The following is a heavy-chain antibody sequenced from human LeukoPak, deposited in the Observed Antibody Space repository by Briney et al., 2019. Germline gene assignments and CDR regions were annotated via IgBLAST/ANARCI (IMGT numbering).Heavy chain of an antibody. CDR1: GGSISSSSYY. D-gene: IGHD3-22*01. Sequence: SETLSLTCTVSGGSISSSSYYWGWIRQPPGKGLEWIGSIYYSGSTYYNPSLKSRVTISVDTSKNQFSLKLSSVTAADTAVYYCARNSYYYDSSYDYWGQGTLVTVSS. V-gene: IGHV4-39*07. J-gene: IGHJ4*02. CDR2: IYYSGST. CDR3: ARNSYYYDSSYDY.